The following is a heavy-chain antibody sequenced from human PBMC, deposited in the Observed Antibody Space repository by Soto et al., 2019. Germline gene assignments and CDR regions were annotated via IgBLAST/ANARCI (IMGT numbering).Heavy chain of an antibody. Sequence: EVQLLESGGGLVQPGGSLRLSCAASGFAFSNYAMHWVRQAPGKGLEWVSSISTSIDATYYADSVKGRFTISRDDSKNTLYLRMNSLRAEDSAVYYCAKDRTVAARNFDYWGQGTQVTVSS. CDR2: ISTSIDAT. CDR3: AKDRTVAARNFDY. J-gene: IGHJ4*02. V-gene: IGHV3-23*01. D-gene: IGHD6-6*01. CDR1: GFAFSNYA.